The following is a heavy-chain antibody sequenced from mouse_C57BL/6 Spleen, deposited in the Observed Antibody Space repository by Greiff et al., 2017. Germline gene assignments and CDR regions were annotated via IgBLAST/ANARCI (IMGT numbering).Heavy chain of an antibody. Sequence: VMLVESGAELVKPGASVKISCKASGYAFSSYWMNWVKQRPGKGLEWIGQIYPGDGDTNYNGKFKGKATLTADKSSSTAYMQLSSLTSEDSAVYFCAREGVVPYWYFDVWGTGTTVTVSS. D-gene: IGHD1-1*01. V-gene: IGHV1-80*01. CDR1: GYAFSSYW. CDR3: AREGVVPYWYFDV. CDR2: IYPGDGDT. J-gene: IGHJ1*03.